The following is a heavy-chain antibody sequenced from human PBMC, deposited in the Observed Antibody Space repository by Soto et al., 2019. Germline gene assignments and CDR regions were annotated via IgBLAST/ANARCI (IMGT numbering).Heavy chain of an antibody. J-gene: IGHJ3*02. CDR3: ARMLISPRGTAFDI. CDR1: GGSIRSGDW. CDR2: IHHSGST. D-gene: IGHD3-16*01. Sequence: QVQLQESGPGLVKPSGTLSLTCAVSGGSIRSGDWWTWVRQPPGKGLEWIGEIHHSGSTNYNPSLKSRVTISVDKSKNQFPLKLSSVTAADTAVYYCARMLISPRGTAFDIWGQGTMVTVSS. V-gene: IGHV4-4*02.